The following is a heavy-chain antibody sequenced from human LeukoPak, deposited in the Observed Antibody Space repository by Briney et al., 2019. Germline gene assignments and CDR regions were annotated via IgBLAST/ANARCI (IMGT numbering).Heavy chain of an antibody. Sequence: PSETLSLTCAVSGGSISTTNWWNWVRQPPGKGLEWIGEIYHTGSTNYNPSLKSRVTISVDTSKNQFSLKLSSVTAADTAVYYCARDIEGAAKDWFDPWGQGTLVTVSS. CDR3: ARDIEGAAKDWFDP. D-gene: IGHD5-18*01. CDR1: GGSISTTNW. CDR2: IYHTGST. V-gene: IGHV4-4*02. J-gene: IGHJ5*02.